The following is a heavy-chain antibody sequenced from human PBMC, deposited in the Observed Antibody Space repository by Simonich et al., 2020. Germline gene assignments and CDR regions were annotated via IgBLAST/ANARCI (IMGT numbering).Heavy chain of an antibody. CDR1: GYTFTGYY. J-gene: IGHJ6*03. Sequence: QVQLVQSGAEVKKPGASVKVSCKASGYTFTGYYMHWVRQAPGQGLEGMGGINPNRGGTNYAQKFQGRVTMTRDTSISTADMELSRLRSDDTAVYYCARGALTGDYYYMDVWGKGTTVTVSS. CDR2: INPNRGGT. CDR3: ARGALTGDYYYMDV. V-gene: IGHV1-2*02. D-gene: IGHD7-27*01.